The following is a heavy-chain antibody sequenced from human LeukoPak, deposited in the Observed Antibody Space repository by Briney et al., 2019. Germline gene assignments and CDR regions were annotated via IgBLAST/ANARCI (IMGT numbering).Heavy chain of an antibody. V-gene: IGHV1-18*01. J-gene: IGHJ5*02. CDR1: GYTFTSYG. CDR3: ARDLITMVRGVIRFDP. D-gene: IGHD3-10*01. CDR2: ISAYNGNT. Sequence: GASVKVSCKASGYTFTSYGISWVRQAPGQGLEWMGWISAYNGNTNYAQKLQGRVTMTTDTSTSTAYMELRGLRSDDTAVYYCARDLITMVRGVIRFDPWGQGTLVTVSS.